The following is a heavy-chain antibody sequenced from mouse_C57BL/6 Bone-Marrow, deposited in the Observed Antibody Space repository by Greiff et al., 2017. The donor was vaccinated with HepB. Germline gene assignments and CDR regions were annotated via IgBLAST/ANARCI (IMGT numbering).Heavy chain of an antibody. CDR3: VRELRSYWYFDV. D-gene: IGHD1-1*01. J-gene: IGHJ1*03. Sequence: GGGLVQPKGSLNLSCAASGFTFIPYAMHLVRQAQGKGLEWVARIRSNSSNYATYYADSVKDRFTISRDDSQSMLYLQMNNLTTEDTAMYYCVRELRSYWYFDVWGTGTTVTVAS. CDR1: GFTFIPYA. V-gene: IGHV10-3*01. CDR2: IRSNSSNYAT.